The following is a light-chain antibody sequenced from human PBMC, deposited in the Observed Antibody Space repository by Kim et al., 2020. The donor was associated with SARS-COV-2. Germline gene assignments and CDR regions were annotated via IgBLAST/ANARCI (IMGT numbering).Light chain of an antibody. Sequence: DIQMTQSPSSLSASVGDSVTITCRASQTIGTYLNWYQQEPGKAPKLLIDLASSLRTGVPSRFSGSGSETDFPLTISSLQPEDFVTYYCQQTYSVPPTFGQGTKLEI. J-gene: IGKJ1*01. CDR1: QTIGTY. CDR2: LAS. CDR3: QQTYSVPPT. V-gene: IGKV1-39*01.